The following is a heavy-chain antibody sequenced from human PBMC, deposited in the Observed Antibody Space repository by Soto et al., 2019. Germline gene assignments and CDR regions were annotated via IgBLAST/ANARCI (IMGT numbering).Heavy chain of an antibody. V-gene: IGHV3-11*01. D-gene: IGHD3-10*01. Sequence: LRLSCAASGFTFSDYYMSWIRQAPGKGLEWVSYISSSGSTIYYADSVKGRFTISRDNAKNSLYLQMNSLRAEDTAVYYCARPAYYYGSGLTYGMDVWGQGTTVTVSS. CDR3: ARPAYYYGSGLTYGMDV. CDR2: ISSSGSTI. CDR1: GFTFSDYY. J-gene: IGHJ6*02.